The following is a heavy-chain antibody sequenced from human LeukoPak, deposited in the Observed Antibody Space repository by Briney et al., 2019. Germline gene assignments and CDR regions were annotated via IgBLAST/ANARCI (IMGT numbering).Heavy chain of an antibody. CDR3: AREAVGWDYFGY. Sequence: SQTLSLTCTVSGGSISSGSYYWSWIRQPAGKGLEWIGRIYTSGSTNYNPSLKSRVTISVDTSKNQFSLKLSSVTAADTAVYYCAREAVGWDYFGYWGQGTMVTVSS. CDR1: GGSISSGSYY. V-gene: IGHV4-61*02. D-gene: IGHD2-15*01. CDR2: IYTSGST. J-gene: IGHJ4*02.